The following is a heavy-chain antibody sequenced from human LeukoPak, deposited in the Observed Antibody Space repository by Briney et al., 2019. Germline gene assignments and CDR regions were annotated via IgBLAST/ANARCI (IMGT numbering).Heavy chain of an antibody. CDR3: ATAAGTGTYYFDY. J-gene: IGHJ4*02. D-gene: IGHD6-13*01. CDR2: IIPIFGTA. Sequence: SVKVSCKASGGTFSSYAISWVRQAPGQGLEWMGGIIPIFGTANYAQKFQGRVTITADESTSTAYMELSSLRSEDTAVYYCATAAGTGTYYFDYWGQGTLSPSPQ. CDR1: GGTFSSYA. V-gene: IGHV1-69*01.